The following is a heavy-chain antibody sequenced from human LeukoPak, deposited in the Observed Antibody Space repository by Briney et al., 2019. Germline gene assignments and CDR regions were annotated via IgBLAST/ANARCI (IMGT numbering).Heavy chain of an antibody. CDR1: AGSITTGNYY. Sequence: PSETLSLTCKVSAGSITTGNYYWGWIRQPPGKGLEWIASIYYSGTTYYNPSLKSRVTISVDTSKNQFSLRLNSVTAADTAVYYCARGDEVQHASWFDPWGQGTLVTVSS. V-gene: IGHV4-39*07. J-gene: IGHJ5*02. CDR2: IYYSGTT. D-gene: IGHD2-2*01. CDR3: ARGDEVQHASWFDP.